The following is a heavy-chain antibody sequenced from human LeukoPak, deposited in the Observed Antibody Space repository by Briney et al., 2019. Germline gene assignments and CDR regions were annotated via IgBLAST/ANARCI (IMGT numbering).Heavy chain of an antibody. V-gene: IGHV4-4*07. D-gene: IGHD2-15*01. CDR3: ARTSCTSSSCYSFTFDI. J-gene: IGHJ3*02. CDR2: VYTSGST. CDR1: GVSISTYY. Sequence: SETLSLTCTVSGVSISTYYWSWIRQPAGKGLEWIGRVYTSGSTNYNPSLPSLKSRVTMSLDTSRNQFSLKLSSVTAADTAVYFCARTSCTSSSCYSFTFDIWGQGTMVTVSS.